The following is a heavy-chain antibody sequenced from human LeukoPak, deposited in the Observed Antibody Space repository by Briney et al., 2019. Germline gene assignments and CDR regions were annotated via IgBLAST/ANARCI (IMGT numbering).Heavy chain of an antibody. D-gene: IGHD6-19*01. CDR2: IKQGGSET. CDR1: RFTLSNYG. CDR3: ARQRGSGCLDY. V-gene: IGHV3-7*01. J-gene: IGHJ4*02. Sequence: GGSLRLSCAASRFTLSNYGMSWVRQAPGKGLEWVANIKQGGSETYYVDSVKGRFTIPRDNAKNSLSLQMNSLRAEDTAVYYCARQRGSGCLDYWGQGTLVTVSS.